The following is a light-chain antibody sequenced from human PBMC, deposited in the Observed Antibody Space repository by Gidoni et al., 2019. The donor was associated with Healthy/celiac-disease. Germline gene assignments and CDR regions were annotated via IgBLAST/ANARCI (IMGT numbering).Light chain of an antibody. CDR3: QQSYSTPRT. V-gene: IGKV1-39*01. J-gene: IGKJ1*01. CDR2: AAS. CDR1: QSISSY. Sequence: DIQMTQSPSSLSASVGDRVTITCRASQSISSYLNWYQQKPGKAPKLLIYAASSLQSGVPSRFSGSGSGTDFNLTISSLQPEDFATDDCQQSYSTPRTFGQGTKVEIK.